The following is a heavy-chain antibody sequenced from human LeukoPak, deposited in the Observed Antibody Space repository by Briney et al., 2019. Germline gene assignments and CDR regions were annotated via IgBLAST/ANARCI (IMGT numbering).Heavy chain of an antibody. J-gene: IGHJ4*02. D-gene: IGHD5-24*01. CDR2: IRGAATT. V-gene: IGHV3-43*01. CDR1: GFTFNAYT. Sequence: GGSLRLSCAPSGFTFNAYTMHWVRQAPGKGLEWVSFIRGAATTNYAESVKGRFTVSSDNSKNSLYLQMNSLRPEDSGLYYCAKERDGHKDGLAHWGRGTLVTVSS. CDR3: AKERDGHKDGLAH.